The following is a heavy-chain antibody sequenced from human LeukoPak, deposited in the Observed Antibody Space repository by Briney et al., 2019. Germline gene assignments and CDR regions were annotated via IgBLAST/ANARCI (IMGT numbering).Heavy chain of an antibody. CDR3: ARHRLPRVYYDSSGYYHAAFDI. CDR1: GYTFTGYY. J-gene: IGHJ3*02. Sequence: VASVKVSCKASGYTFTGYYMHWVRQAPGQGLEWMGWINPNSGGTNYAQKFQGRVTMTRDTSISTAYMELSRLRSDDTAVYYCARHRLPRVYYDSSGYYHAAFDIWGQGTMVTVSS. V-gene: IGHV1-2*02. D-gene: IGHD3-22*01. CDR2: INPNSGGT.